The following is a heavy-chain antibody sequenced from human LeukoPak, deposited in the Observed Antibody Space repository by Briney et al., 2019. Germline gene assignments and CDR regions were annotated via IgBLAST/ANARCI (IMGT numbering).Heavy chain of an antibody. V-gene: IGHV1-69*05. CDR2: IIPIFGTA. J-gene: IGHJ4*02. D-gene: IGHD2-15*01. CDR3: ARAGSCSGGSCYPPPFDY. CDR1: GGTFSSYA. Sequence: ASVKVSCKASGGTFSSYAISWVRQAPGQGLEWMGRIIPIFGTANYAQKFQGRVTITTDESTSTAYMELSSLRSEETAVYYCARAGSCSGGSCYPPPFDYWGQGTLVTVSS.